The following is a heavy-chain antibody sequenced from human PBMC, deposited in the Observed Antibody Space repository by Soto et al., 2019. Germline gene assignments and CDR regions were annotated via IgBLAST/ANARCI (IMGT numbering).Heavy chain of an antibody. CDR2: MNRNSDNT. D-gene: IGHD6-13*01. CDR1: GYTFTSYD. CDR3: ARGQEWIAADSDAFDI. J-gene: IGHJ3*02. V-gene: IGHV1-8*02. Sequence: ASAKLSCKASGYTFTSYDIIWVGQAPGQGLERMGWMNRNSDNTGYAQKLQGRVTMTSNTSISTAYMELSSLRSEDTAVYYCARGQEWIAADSDAFDIWGQGTMVTVSS.